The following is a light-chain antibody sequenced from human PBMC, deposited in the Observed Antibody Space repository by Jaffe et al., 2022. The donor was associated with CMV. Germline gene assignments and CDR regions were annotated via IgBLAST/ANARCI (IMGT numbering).Light chain of an antibody. CDR1: QSVSSN. Sequence: EIVMTQSPATLSVSPGERATLSCRASQSVSSNLAWYQQKPGQAPRLLISDASTRATDIPARFAGSGSGTEFTLTISSLQSEDFAVYYCQQYNDWPRTFGQGTKVEIK. CDR2: DAS. CDR3: QQYNDWPRT. V-gene: IGKV3-15*01. J-gene: IGKJ1*01.